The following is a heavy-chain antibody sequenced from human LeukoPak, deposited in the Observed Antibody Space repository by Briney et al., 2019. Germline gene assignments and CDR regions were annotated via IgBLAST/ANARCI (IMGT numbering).Heavy chain of an antibody. CDR2: IDPSDSYT. CDR1: GYSFTSYW. D-gene: IGHD2-2*01. J-gene: IGHJ6*02. V-gene: IGHV5-10-1*01. Sequence: GESLRISCKGSGYSFTSYWISWVRQMPGKGLEWMWRIDPSDSYTNYSPSFQGHVTISADKSISTAYLQWSSLKASDTAMYYCARAPQDIVVVPDYYYYGMDVWGQGTTVTVSS. CDR3: ARAPQDIVVVPDYYYYGMDV.